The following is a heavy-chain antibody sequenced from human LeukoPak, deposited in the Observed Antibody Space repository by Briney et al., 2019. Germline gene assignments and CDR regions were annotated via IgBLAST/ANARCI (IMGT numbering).Heavy chain of an antibody. CDR2: ISGSGGSR. CDR1: GFTFSNFA. D-gene: IGHD3-16*01. Sequence: QPGGSLRLSCAASGFTFSNFAMTWVCQAPGKGLEWVSSISGSGGSRYYVDSVKGRFTISRDKSKNTLYLQMNNLRAEDTAVYYCAKGVDASGIYYYFYMDVWGKGTTVSVSS. J-gene: IGHJ6*03. V-gene: IGHV3-23*01. CDR3: AKGVDASGIYYYFYMDV.